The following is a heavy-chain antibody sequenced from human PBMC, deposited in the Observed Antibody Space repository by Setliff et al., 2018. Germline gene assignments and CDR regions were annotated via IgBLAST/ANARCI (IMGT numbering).Heavy chain of an antibody. CDR1: GYTFTNYA. D-gene: IGHD2-2*01. V-gene: IGHV1-18*01. Sequence: ASVKVSCKASGYTFTNYAMNWVRQAPGQGLEWMGWISAYNGNTNYAQKLQGRVTMTTDTSTSTAYMEVRSLRSDDTAVYYCARAPGTVVVPASRSAFDIWGQGTMVTVSS. CDR3: ARAPGTVVVPASRSAFDI. CDR2: ISAYNGNT. J-gene: IGHJ3*02.